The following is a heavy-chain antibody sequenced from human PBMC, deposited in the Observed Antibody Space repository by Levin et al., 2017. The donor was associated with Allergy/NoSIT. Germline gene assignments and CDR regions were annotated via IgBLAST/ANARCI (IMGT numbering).Heavy chain of an antibody. Sequence: PSETLSLTCTVSGGSISSSSYYWGWIRQPPGKGLEWIGSIYYSGSTYYNPSLKSRVTISVDTSKNQFSLKLSSVTAADTAVYYCARHLGYCSSTSCYLWSYWFDPWGQGTLVTVSS. V-gene: IGHV4-39*01. CDR3: ARHLGYCSSTSCYLWSYWFDP. J-gene: IGHJ5*02. CDR1: GGSISSSSYY. D-gene: IGHD2-2*01. CDR2: IYYSGST.